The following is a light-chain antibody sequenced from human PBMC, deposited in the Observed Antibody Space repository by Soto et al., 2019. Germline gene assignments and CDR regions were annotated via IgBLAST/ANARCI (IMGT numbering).Light chain of an antibody. Sequence: DIQMTQSPSPLSASVGDRVTITCRASQSISSSLAWYQQKPGKAPRLLIYKASSLENGVPSRFSGSGSGTEFTLTINSLQPDDFATYYCQQYETSSPFTFGQGTQLEI. J-gene: IGKJ2*01. CDR2: KAS. CDR1: QSISSS. V-gene: IGKV1-5*03. CDR3: QQYETSSPFT.